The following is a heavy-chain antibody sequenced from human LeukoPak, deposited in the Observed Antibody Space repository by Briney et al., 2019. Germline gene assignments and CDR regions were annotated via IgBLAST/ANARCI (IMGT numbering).Heavy chain of an antibody. CDR3: DREFFDILTGDFHYFDF. V-gene: IGHV3-49*04. D-gene: IGHD3-9*01. CDR2: IRSKTYGGSS. Sequence: GGSLRLSCAASGFTFGDYAMAWVRQAPGKGLEWVGFIRSKTYGGSSEYAASVKGRFTMSRSDSKTIAYLQMHSLKAGDTAVYYCDREFFDILTGDFHYFDFWGQGNLVAVSS. CDR1: GFTFGDYA. J-gene: IGHJ4*02.